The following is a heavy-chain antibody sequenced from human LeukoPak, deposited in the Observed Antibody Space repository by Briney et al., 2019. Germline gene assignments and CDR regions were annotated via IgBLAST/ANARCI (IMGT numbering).Heavy chain of an antibody. CDR1: GGSISSYY. Sequence: SETLSLTCTVSGGSISSYYWSWIRQPAGKGLEWIGRICTSGSTNYNPSLKSRVTMSVDTSKNQFSLKLSSVTAADTAVYYCARDLQAGGVLRFLESNWFDPWGQGTLVTVSS. CDR3: ARDLQAGGVLRFLESNWFDP. CDR2: ICTSGST. D-gene: IGHD3-3*01. J-gene: IGHJ5*02. V-gene: IGHV4-4*07.